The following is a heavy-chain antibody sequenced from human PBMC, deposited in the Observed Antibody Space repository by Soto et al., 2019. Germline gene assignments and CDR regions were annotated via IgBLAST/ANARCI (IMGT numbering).Heavy chain of an antibody. CDR2: ISAYDGKT. CDR1: GYNFNIYV. J-gene: IGHJ5*02. CDR3: ARDPHEYWTSYWFDP. D-gene: IGHD3-3*01. V-gene: IGHV1-18*01. Sequence: GVSVKVSCKASGYNFNIYVISWVRQATGQGLELMGWISAYDGKTTYAEKFQGRVTMTTDASTSTAYMELRSLRSDDTAVYYCARDPHEYWTSYWFDPWGQGTLVTLSS.